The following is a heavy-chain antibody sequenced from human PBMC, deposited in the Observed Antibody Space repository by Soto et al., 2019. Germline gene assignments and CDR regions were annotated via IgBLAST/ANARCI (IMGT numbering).Heavy chain of an antibody. CDR1: GGSISSYY. CDR3: ASGRGYSYGSFDY. V-gene: IGHV4-59*01. CDR2: IYYSGST. J-gene: IGHJ4*02. Sequence: PSQTLSLTCTVSGGSISSYYWSWIRQPPGKGLEWIGYIYYSGSTNYNPSLKSRVTISVDTSKNQFSLKLSSVTAADTAVYYCASGRGYSYGSFDYWGQGTLVTVSS. D-gene: IGHD5-18*01.